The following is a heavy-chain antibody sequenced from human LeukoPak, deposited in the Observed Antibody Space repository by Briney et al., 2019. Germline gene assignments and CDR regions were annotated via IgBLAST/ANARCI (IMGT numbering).Heavy chain of an antibody. CDR2: ISSSSSYI. V-gene: IGHV3-21*01. CDR3: ARVSGATSYYYYYGMDV. CDR1: GFTFSSYS. Sequence: GGSLRLSCAASGFTFSSYSMNWVRQAPGKGLEWVSSISSSSSYIYYADSVKGRFTISRDNAKNPLYLQMNSLRAEDTAVYYCARVSGATSYYYYYGMDVWGQGTTVTVSS. J-gene: IGHJ6*02. D-gene: IGHD1-26*01.